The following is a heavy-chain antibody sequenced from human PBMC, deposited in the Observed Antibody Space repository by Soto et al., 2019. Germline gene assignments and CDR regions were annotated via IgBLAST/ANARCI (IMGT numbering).Heavy chain of an antibody. CDR2: TNAGNGNT. CDR1: GYTFTSYA. CDR3: ARATRGPFIAVAGSSA. D-gene: IGHD6-19*01. Sequence: GASVKVSCKASGYTFTSYAMHWVRQAPGQRLEWMGWTNAGNGNTKYSQKFQGRVTITRDTSASTAYMELSSLRSEDTAVYYCARATRGPFIAVAGSSAWGQGTLVTVSS. V-gene: IGHV1-3*01. J-gene: IGHJ5*02.